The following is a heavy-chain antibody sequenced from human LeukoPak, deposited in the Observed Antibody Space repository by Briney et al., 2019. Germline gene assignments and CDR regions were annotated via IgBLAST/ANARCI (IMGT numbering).Heavy chain of an antibody. Sequence: SETLSLTCTVSGGSISSGSYYGGWIRQPPGKGLEWIGSIYYSGSTYYNPSLKSRVTISVDTSNNQFSLKLSSVTAADMAVYYCARHGAMTGNFQHWGQGTLVTVSS. CDR3: ARHGAMTGNFQH. V-gene: IGHV4-39*01. D-gene: IGHD3-9*01. CDR2: IYYSGST. CDR1: GGSISSGSYY. J-gene: IGHJ1*01.